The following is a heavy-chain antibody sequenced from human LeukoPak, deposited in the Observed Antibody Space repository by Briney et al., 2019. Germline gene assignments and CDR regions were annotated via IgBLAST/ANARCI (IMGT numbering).Heavy chain of an antibody. CDR3: ARSYSSSGYYYYGMDL. CDR1: GGSISSGGYS. CDR2: IYHCGST. D-gene: IGHD6-6*01. V-gene: IGHV4-30-2*02. J-gene: IGHJ6*02. Sequence: SETLSLTCAVSGGSISSGGYSWSWIRPPQGQGLEWIGYIYHCGSTYYNPPLTSRVTISVDRSKNQFSLKLSSVTAADTAVYYCARSYSSSGYYYYGMDLWGQGTTVTVSS.